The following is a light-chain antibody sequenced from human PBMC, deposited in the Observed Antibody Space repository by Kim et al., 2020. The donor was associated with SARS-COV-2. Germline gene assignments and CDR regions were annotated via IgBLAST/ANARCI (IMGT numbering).Light chain of an antibody. J-gene: IGKJ1*01. V-gene: IGKV1-8*01. Sequence: ASTGDRVTIACRASQGVSSYLAWHQQKPGKAPKLLIYAASTLQSGVPSRFSGSGSGTDFTLTINCLQSEDFATYYCQQYYSYPPTFGQGTKVDSK. CDR1: QGVSSY. CDR2: AAS. CDR3: QQYYSYPPT.